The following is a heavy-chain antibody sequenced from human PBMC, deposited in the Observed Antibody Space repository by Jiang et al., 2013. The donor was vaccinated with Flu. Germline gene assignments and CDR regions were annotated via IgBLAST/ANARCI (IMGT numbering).Heavy chain of an antibody. CDR1: GGSISSYY. V-gene: IGHV4-59*01. CDR3: ARDSPHCSSTSCYGGLDP. J-gene: IGHJ5*02. D-gene: IGHD2-2*01. CDR2: IYYSGST. Sequence: PGLVKPSETLSLTCTVSGGSISSYYWSWIRQPPGKGLEWIGYIYYSGSTNYNPSLKSRVTISVDTSKNQFSLKLSSVTAADTAVYYCARDSPHCSSTSCYGGLDPWGQGTLVTVSS.